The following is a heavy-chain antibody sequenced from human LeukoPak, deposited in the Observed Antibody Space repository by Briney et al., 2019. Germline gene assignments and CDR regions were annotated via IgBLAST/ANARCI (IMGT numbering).Heavy chain of an antibody. J-gene: IGHJ4*02. CDR1: GFTFSSYA. Sequence: GSLRLSCAASGFTFSSYAMSWVRQAPGKGLEWASAISGSGGSTYYADSVKGRFTISRDNSKNTLYLQMNSLRAEDTAVYYCANWDIVATIIENWGQGTLVTVSS. CDR3: ANWDIVATIIEN. D-gene: IGHD5-12*01. V-gene: IGHV3-23*01. CDR2: ISGSGGST.